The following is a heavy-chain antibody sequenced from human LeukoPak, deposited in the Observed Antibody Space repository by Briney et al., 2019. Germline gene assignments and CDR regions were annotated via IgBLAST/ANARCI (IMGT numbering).Heavy chain of an antibody. D-gene: IGHD3-3*01. V-gene: IGHV4-38-2*01. J-gene: IGHJ5*02. CDR2: IYHSGST. Sequence: PSETLSLTCAVSGYSISSGYYWGWIRQPPGKGLEWIGSIYHSGSTYYNPSLKSRVTISVDTSKNQFSLKLSSVTAADTAVYFCASGRYWFDPWGQGTLVTVSS. CDR3: ASGRYWFDP. CDR1: GYSISSGYY.